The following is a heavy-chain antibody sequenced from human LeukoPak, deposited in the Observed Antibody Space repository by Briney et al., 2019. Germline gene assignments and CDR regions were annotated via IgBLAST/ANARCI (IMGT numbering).Heavy chain of an antibody. CDR3: ARTPMIVVVSFDY. D-gene: IGHD3-22*01. CDR1: GFTFSSCW. Sequence: GGSLRLSCAASGFTFSSCWMSWVRQAPGKGLEWVANIKQDGGEKYYVDSVKGRFTISRDNAKNSLYLQMNSLRAEDTAVYYCARTPMIVVVSFDYWGQGTLVTVSS. V-gene: IGHV3-7*01. CDR2: IKQDGGEK. J-gene: IGHJ4*02.